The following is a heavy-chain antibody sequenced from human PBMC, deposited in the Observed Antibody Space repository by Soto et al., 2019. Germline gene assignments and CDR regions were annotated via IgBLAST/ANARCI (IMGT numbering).Heavy chain of an antibody. V-gene: IGHV3-30-3*01. CDR1: GFTFSSYA. CDR3: ARDLRAWGYYGMGV. D-gene: IGHD7-27*01. J-gene: IGHJ6*02. Sequence: PGGSLRLSCAASGFTFSSYAMHWVRQAPGKGLEWVAVISYDGSNKYYADSVKGRFTISRGNSKNTLYLQMNSLRAEDTAVYYCARDLRAWGYYGMGVWGQGTTVTVSS. CDR2: ISYDGSNK.